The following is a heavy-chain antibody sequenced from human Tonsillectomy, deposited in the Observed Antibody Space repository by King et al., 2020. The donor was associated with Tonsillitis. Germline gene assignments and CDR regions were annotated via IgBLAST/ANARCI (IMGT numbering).Heavy chain of an antibody. CDR1: GFTVSSNY. D-gene: IGHD1-26*01. CDR3: AREPYLGAPDY. Sequence: VQLVETGGGLIQPGGSLRLSCAASGFTVSSNYMSWVRQAPGKGLEWVSVIYSGGSKYYADSVKGRFTISRDNSKNTLYLQMNSLRAEDTAVYYCAREPYLGAPDYWGQGTLVTVSS. V-gene: IGHV3-53*02. J-gene: IGHJ4*02. CDR2: IYSGGSK.